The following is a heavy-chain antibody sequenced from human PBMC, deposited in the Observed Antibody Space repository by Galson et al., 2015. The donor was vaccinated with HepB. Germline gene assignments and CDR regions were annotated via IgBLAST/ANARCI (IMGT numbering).Heavy chain of an antibody. D-gene: IGHD3-10*01. J-gene: IGHJ3*02. V-gene: IGHV5-10-1*01. CDR1: GYSFTSYW. CDR3: ARGGGSGSSMHEAFDI. Sequence: QSGAEVKKPGESLRISCKGSGYSFTSYWISWVRQMPGKGLEWMGRIDPSDSYTNYSPSFQGHVTISADKSISTAYLQWSGLKASDTAMYYCARGGGSGSSMHEAFDIWGQGTMVTVSS. CDR2: IDPSDSYT.